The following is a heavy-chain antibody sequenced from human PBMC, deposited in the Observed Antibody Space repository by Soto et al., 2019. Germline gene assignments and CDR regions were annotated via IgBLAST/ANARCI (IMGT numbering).Heavy chain of an antibody. V-gene: IGHV1-69*13. CDR3: ARVGARRFSHYYGMDV. CDR1: GGTFSSYA. D-gene: IGHD6-6*01. Sequence: GASVKVSCKASGGTFSSYAISWVRQAPGQGLVLLGGFILFFVTAIYAQMFQVSVMFTADESTSTAYLELSSLRSEDSFFFYCARVGARRFSHYYGMDVWGQGTTVTVSS. J-gene: IGHJ6*02. CDR2: FILFFVTA.